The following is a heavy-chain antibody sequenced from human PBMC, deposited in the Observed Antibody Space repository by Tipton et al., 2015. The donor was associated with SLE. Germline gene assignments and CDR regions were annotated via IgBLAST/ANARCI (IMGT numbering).Heavy chain of an antibody. D-gene: IGHD3-10*01. J-gene: IGHJ1*01. V-gene: IGHV4-31*03. CDR1: SDSVSSGGYY. CDR3: ARDRGFGAAAEFFPH. CDR2: ISYSGTL. Sequence: TLSLTCTVSSDSVSSGGYYWGWIRQLPGKGLEWIGYISYSGTLYYNPSLESRLTISVDTAKNQFFLKLNSVTAADTAVYYCARDRGFGAAAEFFPHWGQGTLVSVSS.